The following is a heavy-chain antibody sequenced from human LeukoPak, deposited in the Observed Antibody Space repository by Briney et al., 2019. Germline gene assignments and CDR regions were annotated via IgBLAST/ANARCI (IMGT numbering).Heavy chain of an antibody. J-gene: IGHJ4*02. D-gene: IGHD3-10*01. V-gene: IGHV4-59*08. CDR2: MYHSGTT. Sequence: PSETLSLTCTVSGGSISSYYWSWIRQPPGKGLEWIGSMYHSGTTYYNPSLKSRVTISLDTSKNQFSLKLNSVTAADTAVYYCARWAYYGSGKYYFDYWGQGTLVTVSS. CDR1: GGSISSYY. CDR3: ARWAYYGSGKYYFDY.